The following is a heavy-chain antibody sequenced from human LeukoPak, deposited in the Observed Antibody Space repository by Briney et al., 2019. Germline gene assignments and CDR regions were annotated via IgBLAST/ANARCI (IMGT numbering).Heavy chain of an antibody. CDR1: GGSISSYY. CDR2: IHYTGST. V-gene: IGHV4-59*01. Sequence: SETLSLTCTVSGGSISSYYWSWIRQPPGKGLECIGYIHYTGSTNYNPSLKTRVTISVETSKNQFSLKLKSVTAADTAVYYCARGGYYGSGNDFRFDPWGQGTLVTVSS. J-gene: IGHJ5*02. D-gene: IGHD3-10*01. CDR3: ARGGYYGSGNDFRFDP.